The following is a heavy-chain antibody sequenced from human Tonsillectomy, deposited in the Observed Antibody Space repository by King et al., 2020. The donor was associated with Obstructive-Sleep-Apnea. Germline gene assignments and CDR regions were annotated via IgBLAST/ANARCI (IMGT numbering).Heavy chain of an antibody. CDR1: GYSISSGYY. D-gene: IGHD6-13*01. Sequence: MQLQESGPGLVKPSETLSLTCTVSGYSISSGYYWGWIRQPPGKGLEWIGSIYHSGSTYYNPSLKSRVTISVDTSKNQFSLKLSSVTAADTAVYYCAREGEQQLVRDWFDPWGQGTLVTVSS. CDR3: AREGEQQLVRDWFDP. V-gene: IGHV4-38-2*02. CDR2: IYHSGST. J-gene: IGHJ5*02.